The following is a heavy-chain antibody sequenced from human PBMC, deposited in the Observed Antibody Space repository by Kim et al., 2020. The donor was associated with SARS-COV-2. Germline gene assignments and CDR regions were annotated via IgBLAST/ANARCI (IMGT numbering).Heavy chain of an antibody. V-gene: IGHV7-4-1*02. CDR2: INTNTGNP. CDR3: ATKRSEGFFDTVGAKNGMDV. Sequence: ASVKVSCKASGYTFTSYAMNWVRQAPGQGLEWMGWINTNTGNPTYAQGFTGRFVFSLDTSVSTAYLQISSLKAEDTAVYYCATKRSEGFFDTVGAKNGMDVWGQGTTVTVSS. CDR1: GYTFTSYA. D-gene: IGHD1-26*01. J-gene: IGHJ6*02.